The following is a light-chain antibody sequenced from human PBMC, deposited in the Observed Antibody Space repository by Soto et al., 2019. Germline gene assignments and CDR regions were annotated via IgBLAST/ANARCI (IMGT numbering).Light chain of an antibody. CDR2: YTS. V-gene: IGKV3-11*01. Sequence: EIVLTQSPATLSSSPGETATLSCRASQYVGTRLAWYHHKPGQAPRLLIYYTSNRATGIPARFSGSGSGTDFTLTINSLAPEDFAIYYCHQRQSWPRTFGQGTK. J-gene: IGKJ1*01. CDR3: HQRQSWPRT. CDR1: QYVGTR.